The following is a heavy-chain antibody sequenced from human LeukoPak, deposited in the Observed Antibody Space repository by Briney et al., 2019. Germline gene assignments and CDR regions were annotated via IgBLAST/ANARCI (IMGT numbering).Heavy chain of an antibody. J-gene: IGHJ3*02. CDR2: MYTGGNT. Sequence: RRSLRLSRAPSGLTASSNYTSWVRPAPRQGLDWISVMYTGGNTYYADSVKGRFTISRDNSKNTLFLQMNSLRAEDTAVYYCASNYDNVGGVDAFDIWGQGTMVTVSS. CDR1: GLTASSNY. CDR3: ASNYDNVGGVDAFDI. D-gene: IGHD3-22*01. V-gene: IGHV3-53*01.